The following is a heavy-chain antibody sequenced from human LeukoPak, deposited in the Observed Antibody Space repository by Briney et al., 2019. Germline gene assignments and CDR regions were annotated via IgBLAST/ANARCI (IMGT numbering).Heavy chain of an antibody. D-gene: IGHD5-12*01. CDR1: GFTFSSYA. V-gene: IGHV3-23*01. Sequence: GGSLRLSCAASGFTFSSYAMNWVRQAPGKGLEWVSAISGSGGSTYYADSVKGRFTISRDNSKNTLYLQMNSLRAEDTAVYYCVAHSGYEAYYYYYGMDVWGQGTTVTVSS. CDR3: VAHSGYEAYYYYYGMDV. J-gene: IGHJ6*02. CDR2: ISGSGGST.